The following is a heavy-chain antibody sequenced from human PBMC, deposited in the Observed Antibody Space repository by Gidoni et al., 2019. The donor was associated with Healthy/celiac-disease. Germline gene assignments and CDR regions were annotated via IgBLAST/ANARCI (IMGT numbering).Heavy chain of an antibody. Sequence: VQLVHSGAVVNQPVSPVNVSCQASGYTFTGYYMHWVRQAPGQVREWMGWINPNSGGTNYAQKFQGRVTMTRDTSISTAYMELSRLRSDDTAVYYCARGTSSSDAFDIWGQGTMVTVSS. CDR2: INPNSGGT. J-gene: IGHJ3*02. CDR3: ARGTSSSDAFDI. CDR1: GYTFTGYY. D-gene: IGHD6-6*01. V-gene: IGHV1-2*02.